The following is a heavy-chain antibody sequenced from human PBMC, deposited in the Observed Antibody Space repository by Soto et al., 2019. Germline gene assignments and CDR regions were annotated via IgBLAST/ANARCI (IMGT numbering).Heavy chain of an antibody. CDR3: ARHYTVTTSIALDGTEV. D-gene: IGHD4-4*01. CDR1: GYSFNSYW. CDR2: IYPVDSDT. J-gene: IGHJ6*04. V-gene: IGHV5-51*01. Sequence: EESLKISCKGSGYSFNSYWIGWVRQIPWKGLEWMGIIYPVDSDTRYSPSFQGQVTISADKSISTAYLQWSSLKASDTAMYYCARHYTVTTSIALDGTEVWGKGTRVIASA.